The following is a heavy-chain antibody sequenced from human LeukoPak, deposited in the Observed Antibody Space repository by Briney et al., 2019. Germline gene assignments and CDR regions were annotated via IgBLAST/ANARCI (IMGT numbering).Heavy chain of an antibody. CDR1: GFTFTSYT. J-gene: IGHJ4*02. V-gene: IGHV3-48*01. CDR2: IGTGTSTV. Sequence: GGSLRLSCAASGFTFTSYTMNWVRQAPGKGLEWVSHIGTGTSTVGYADTLKGRFTISRDNAKNSVDLQMSSLRVDDSAVYYCVRDKDWGFDSWGQGTLVTVSS. D-gene: IGHD7-27*01. CDR3: VRDKDWGFDS.